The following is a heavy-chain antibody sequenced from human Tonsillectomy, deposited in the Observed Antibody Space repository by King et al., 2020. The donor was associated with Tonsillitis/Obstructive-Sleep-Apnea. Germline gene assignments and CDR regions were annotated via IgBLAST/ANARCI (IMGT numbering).Heavy chain of an antibody. V-gene: IGHV3-9*01. CDR1: GFTFDDYA. CDR2: ISWNSGSI. Sequence: VQLVESGGGLVQPGRSLRLSCAASGFTFDDYAMHWVRQAPGKGLEWVSGISWNSGSIGYADSVKGRFTISRDNAKNSLYLQMNSLRAEDTALYYCAKGSQWLVREAGDYWGQGTLVTVSS. D-gene: IGHD6-19*01. J-gene: IGHJ4*02. CDR3: AKGSQWLVREAGDY.